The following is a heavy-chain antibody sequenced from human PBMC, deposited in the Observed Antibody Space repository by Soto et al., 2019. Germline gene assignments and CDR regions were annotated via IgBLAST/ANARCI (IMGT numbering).Heavy chain of an antibody. J-gene: IGHJ3*02. CDR1: GGSINGGGYY. CDR2: IYYTGST. D-gene: IGHD3-10*01. Sequence: SETLSLTCTVSGGSINGGGYYWSWIRQHPGKGLEWIAYIYYTGSTYYNPSLKSRVTISADTSKNQFSLKLSSVTAADTAVYYCAKVAMVRGFPGGAFHIWGQGTMVTVSS. CDR3: AKVAMVRGFPGGAFHI. V-gene: IGHV4-31*03.